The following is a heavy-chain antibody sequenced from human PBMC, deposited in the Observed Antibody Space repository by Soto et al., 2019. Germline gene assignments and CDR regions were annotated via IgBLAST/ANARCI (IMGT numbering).Heavy chain of an antibody. CDR2: ISYDGSNK. J-gene: IGHJ5*02. CDR3: AKDESGSWFDP. Sequence: GGSLRLSCAASGFTFSSYGMHWVRQAPGKGLEWVAVISYDGSNKYYADSVKGRFTISRDNSKNTLYLQMNSLRAEDTAVYYCAKDESGSWFDPWGQGTLVTVSS. V-gene: IGHV3-30*18. CDR1: GFTFSSYG. D-gene: IGHD6-25*01.